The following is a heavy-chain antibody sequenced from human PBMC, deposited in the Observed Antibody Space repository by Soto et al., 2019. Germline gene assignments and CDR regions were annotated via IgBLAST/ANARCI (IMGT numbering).Heavy chain of an antibody. CDR1: GGTFSTYA. V-gene: IGHV1-69*01. Sequence: SVKVSCKTSGGTFSTYAIYWVRQAPGQGLEWMGAIIPLFGTADYAQKFQGRVTITADESTSTASMGLSSLRSEDTAVYYCARPKGSYSSGYYYFDYWGQGTLVTVSS. CDR3: ARPKGSYSSGYYYFDY. J-gene: IGHJ4*02. CDR2: IIPLFGTA. D-gene: IGHD6-19*01.